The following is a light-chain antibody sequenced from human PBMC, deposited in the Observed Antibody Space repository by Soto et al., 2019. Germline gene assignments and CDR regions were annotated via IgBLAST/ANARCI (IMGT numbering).Light chain of an antibody. V-gene: IGKV3-15*01. J-gene: IGKJ4*01. CDR2: GAS. Sequence: EIVITQSPATLSVSTGERATLSCRASQSVSSDLAWYQQKPGQAPRLLIYGASTRATGIPARFSGSGSGTEFTLTISSLQSEDFAVYYCQQYNNWPPSTFGGGTKVEIK. CDR3: QQYNNWPPST. CDR1: QSVSSD.